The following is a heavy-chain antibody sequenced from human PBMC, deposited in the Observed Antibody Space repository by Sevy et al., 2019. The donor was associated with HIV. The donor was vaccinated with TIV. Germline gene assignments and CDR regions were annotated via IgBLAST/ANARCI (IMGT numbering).Heavy chain of an antibody. CDR3: TTDSWSQEDYYDY. CDR1: GFSFSNAW. J-gene: IGHJ4*02. Sequence: GGSLRLSCTASGFSFSNAWMSWVRQAPGKGLEWVGRIKGKPSGGAIDYAVPVKGRFIISRDDSKNTLYLQMSSLRTEDTAVYYSTTDSWSQEDYYDYWGQGTLVTVSS. CDR2: IKGKPSGGAI. V-gene: IGHV3-15*01. D-gene: IGHD6-13*01.